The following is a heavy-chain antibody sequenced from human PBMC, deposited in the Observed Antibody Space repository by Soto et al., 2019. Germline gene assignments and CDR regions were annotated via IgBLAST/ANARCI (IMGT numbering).Heavy chain of an antibody. J-gene: IGHJ6*03. CDR2: IYYSGST. Sequence: PSETLSLTCTVSGGSISSYYWSWIRQPPGKGLEWIGYIYYSGSTNYNPSLKSRVTISVDTSKNQFSLKLSSVTAADTAVYYCARGEYWNYYYYMDVWGKGTKVTVSS. D-gene: IGHD1-1*01. CDR1: GGSISSYY. V-gene: IGHV4-59*01. CDR3: ARGEYWNYYYYMDV.